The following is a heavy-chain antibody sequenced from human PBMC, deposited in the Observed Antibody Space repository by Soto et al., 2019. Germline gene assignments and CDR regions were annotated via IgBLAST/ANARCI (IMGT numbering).Heavy chain of an antibody. V-gene: IGHV3-33*01. CDR3: ARLYYDFWSGYSDYYGMDV. Sequence: AGGSLRLSCAAFGFTFSSYVLHWVRQAPGKGLEWVAIIWYDGSNKYYADSVKGRFTISRDKSKNTLYLQMNRLRAEDTAVYYCARLYYDFWSGYSDYYGMDVWGQGTTVTVSS. D-gene: IGHD3-3*01. CDR2: IWYDGSNK. J-gene: IGHJ6*02. CDR1: GFTFSSYV.